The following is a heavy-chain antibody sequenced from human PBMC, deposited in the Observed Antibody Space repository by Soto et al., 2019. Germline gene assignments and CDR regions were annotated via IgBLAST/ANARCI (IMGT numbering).Heavy chain of an antibody. CDR3: ARMVGATEDY. J-gene: IGHJ4*02. V-gene: IGHV6-1*01. CDR2: TYYRSKWYN. CDR1: GDSVSSSSAA. D-gene: IGHD1-26*01. Sequence: SQTLSLTCAISGDSVSSSSAAWNWVRQSPSRGLEWLGRTYYRSKWYNDYAVSMKSRITINPDTSKNQFSLQLKSVTPEDTAVYYWARMVGATEDYWGQGTLVTVSS.